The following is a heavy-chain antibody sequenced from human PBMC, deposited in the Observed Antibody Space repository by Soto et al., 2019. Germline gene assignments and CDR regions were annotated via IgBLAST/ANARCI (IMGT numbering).Heavy chain of an antibody. J-gene: IGHJ6*03. Sequence: GGSLRLSCAASGFTLSGYAMDWVRQAPGKGLEYVSGISSNGVGTYYANSVQGRFTISRDNSKNTVYLQKGSLRPEDMAVYYCARRARPDFYYMDVWGKGTTVTAP. CDR2: ISSNGVGT. CDR3: ARRARPDFYYMDV. V-gene: IGHV3-64*01. D-gene: IGHD6-6*01. CDR1: GFTLSGYA.